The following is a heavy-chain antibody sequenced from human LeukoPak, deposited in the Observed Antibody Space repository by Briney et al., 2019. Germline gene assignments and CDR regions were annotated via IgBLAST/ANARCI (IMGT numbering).Heavy chain of an antibody. CDR2: IYSGGST. Sequence: GGSLRLSCAASGFTVSSNYMSWVRQTPGKGLEWVSVIYSGGSTYYADSVKGRFTISRDNSKNTLYLQMNSLRAEDTAVYYCARVDSGSVDYWGPGTLVTVSS. CDR3: ARVDSGSVDY. J-gene: IGHJ4*02. CDR1: GFTVSSNY. V-gene: IGHV3-53*01. D-gene: IGHD3-10*01.